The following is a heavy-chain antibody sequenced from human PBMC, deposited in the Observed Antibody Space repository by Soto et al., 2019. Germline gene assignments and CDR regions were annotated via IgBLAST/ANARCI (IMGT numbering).Heavy chain of an antibody. CDR3: AANYYAYGLDV. CDR2: ISCSGTYI. CDR1: GLIFSTYT. Sequence: VQLVESGGGLVKPGGSLRLSCAASGLIFSTYTMNWVRQAPGRGLEWVSSISCSGTYIYYADSVKGRFTISRDNANNSLFLQMNSLRAEDTAVYYCAANYYAYGLDVWGQVTTVTVSS. V-gene: IGHV3-21*01. D-gene: IGHD3-10*01. J-gene: IGHJ6*02.